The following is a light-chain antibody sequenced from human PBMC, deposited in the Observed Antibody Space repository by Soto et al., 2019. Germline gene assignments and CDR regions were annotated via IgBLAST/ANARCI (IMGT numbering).Light chain of an antibody. CDR2: DVS. CDR1: SSDVGGYNY. Sequence: QSVLTQPASVSGSPGQSITISCTGTSSDVGGYNYVSSYQQHPGKAPKLIIYDVSKRPSGVPDRFSGSKSGNTASLTISGLQAEDEADYYCCSYAGSYIQYVFGTGTKVTVL. CDR3: CSYAGSYIQYV. J-gene: IGLJ1*01. V-gene: IGLV2-11*01.